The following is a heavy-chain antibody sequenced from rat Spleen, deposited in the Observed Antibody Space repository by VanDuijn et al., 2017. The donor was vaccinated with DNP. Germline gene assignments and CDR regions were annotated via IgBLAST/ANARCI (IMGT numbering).Heavy chain of an antibody. CDR2: ISASGGST. CDR3: ATHSFTSGITTAFGS. Sequence: VQLVESGGGLVQPGRSLKLSCAASGFTFSDYNMAWVRQAPTKGLEWVASISASGGSTSYRDSVKGRFTISRDNAKSTLYLQMDSLRSEDTATYYCATHSFTSGITTAFGSWGQGTLVTVSS. J-gene: IGHJ3*01. D-gene: IGHD1-11*01. CDR1: GFTFSDYN. V-gene: IGHV5-25*01.